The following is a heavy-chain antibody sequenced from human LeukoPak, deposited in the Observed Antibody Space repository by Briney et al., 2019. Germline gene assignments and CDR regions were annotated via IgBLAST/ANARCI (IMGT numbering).Heavy chain of an antibody. CDR3: ARQRSSGSIINP. J-gene: IGHJ5*02. CDR1: GGSISSYY. D-gene: IGHD6-19*01. V-gene: IGHV4-59*08. Sequence: MSSETLSLTCTVSGGSISSYYWTWIRQPPGKGLEWIGYIYYSGSTNYNPSLKSRVTISVDTSKNQFSLKLSSVTAADTAVYYCARQRSSGSIINPWGQGTLVTVSS. CDR2: IYYSGST.